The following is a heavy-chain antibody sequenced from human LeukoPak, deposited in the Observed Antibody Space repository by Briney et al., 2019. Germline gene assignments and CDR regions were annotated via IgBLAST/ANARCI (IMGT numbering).Heavy chain of an antibody. Sequence: GASVKVSCKVFGYTLTELSMHWVRQATGQGLEWMGWMNPNSGNTGYAQKFQGRVTMTRNTSISTAYMELSSLRSEDTAVYYCASQIAARDFDYWGQGTLVTVSS. J-gene: IGHJ4*02. CDR1: GYTLTELS. CDR3: ASQIAARDFDY. V-gene: IGHV1-8*01. CDR2: MNPNSGNT. D-gene: IGHD6-6*01.